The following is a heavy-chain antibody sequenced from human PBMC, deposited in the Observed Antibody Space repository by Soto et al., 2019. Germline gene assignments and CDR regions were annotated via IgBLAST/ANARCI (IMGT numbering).Heavy chain of an antibody. V-gene: IGHV1-46*01. CDR2: VNPSGGHT. J-gene: IGHJ4*02. CDR3: ARGGHVVVVTAALDY. CDR1: GDTFTDYY. D-gene: IGHD2-21*02. Sequence: QVQLMQSGAEVKKPGASVKVSCKASGDTFTDYYIHWVRQAPGQGLEWMGTVNPSGGHTTYAQHVLGRVTXTXXXSXRPLYMELTSLTSDDTAVYYCARGGHVVVVTAALDYWGQGTLVTVSS.